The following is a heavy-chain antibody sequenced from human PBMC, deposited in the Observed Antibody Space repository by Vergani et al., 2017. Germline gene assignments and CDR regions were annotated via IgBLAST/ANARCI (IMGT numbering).Heavy chain of an antibody. V-gene: IGHV3-30-3*01. CDR2: ISYDGSNK. Sequence: VQLVESGGGLVKPGGSLRLSCAASGFTFSNAWMSWVRQAPGKGLEWVAVISYDGSNKYYADSVKGRFTISRDNSKNTLYLQMNSLRAEDTAVYYCARVHDYSNYLGQFDYWGQGTLVTVSS. D-gene: IGHD4-11*01. CDR3: ARVHDYSNYLGQFDY. CDR1: GFTFSNAW. J-gene: IGHJ4*02.